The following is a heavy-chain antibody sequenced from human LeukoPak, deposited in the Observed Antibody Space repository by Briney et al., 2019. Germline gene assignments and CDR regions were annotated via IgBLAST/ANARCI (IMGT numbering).Heavy chain of an antibody. CDR3: AREFTEYYYDSSKASY. V-gene: IGHV4-38-2*02. Sequence: SETLSLTCAVSGYSISIGYYWAWIRQPPGKGLEWIGKIYHNGNTYYNPSLKGRVTISVDTSKNQFSLKLSSVTAADTALYYCAREFTEYYYDSSKASYWGQGTLVTVSS. D-gene: IGHD3-22*01. J-gene: IGHJ4*02. CDR1: GYSISIGYY. CDR2: IYHNGNT.